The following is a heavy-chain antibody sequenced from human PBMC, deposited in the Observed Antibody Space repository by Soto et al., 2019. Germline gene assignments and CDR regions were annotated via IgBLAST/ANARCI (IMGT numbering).Heavy chain of an antibody. CDR1: GFTFSSYA. CDR2: ISGSGGST. Sequence: EVQLLESGGGLVQPGGSLRLSCAASGFTFSSYAMSWVRQAPGKGLEWVSAISGSGGSTYYADSVKGRFTISRDNSKNTLYLQMNSLTAEDTAVYYCAKDHRYRSGWPDYWGQGTLVTVSS. D-gene: IGHD6-19*01. J-gene: IGHJ4*02. CDR3: AKDHRYRSGWPDY. V-gene: IGHV3-23*01.